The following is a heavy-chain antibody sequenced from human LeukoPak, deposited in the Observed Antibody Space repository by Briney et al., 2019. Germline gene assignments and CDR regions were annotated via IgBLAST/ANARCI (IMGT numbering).Heavy chain of an antibody. CDR1: GFTFSSYA. Sequence: PGGSLRLSCAASGFTFSSYAMSWVRQAPGKGLEWVSAISVSGGSTYYADSVKGRFTISRDNSKNTLYLQMNSLRAEDTAVYYCAKDLMAGGNSADYWGQGTLVTVSS. CDR2: ISVSGGST. J-gene: IGHJ4*02. V-gene: IGHV3-23*01. CDR3: AKDLMAGGNSADY. D-gene: IGHD4-23*01.